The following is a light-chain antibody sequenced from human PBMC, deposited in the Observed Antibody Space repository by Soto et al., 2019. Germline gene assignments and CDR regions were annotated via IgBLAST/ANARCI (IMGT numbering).Light chain of an antibody. CDR2: WAS. V-gene: IGKV4-1*01. CDR3: QQYYTTPWT. Sequence: VRTQSPDSLAVARGERATINCKSRQSVLYSSNNKNYLAWYQQKPGQPPKALIYWASTRESGVPDRFSGSGSGTDFTPTISSLQAEDVAVYYCQQYYTTPWTFGQGTKVDI. J-gene: IGKJ1*01. CDR1: QSVLYSSNNKNY.